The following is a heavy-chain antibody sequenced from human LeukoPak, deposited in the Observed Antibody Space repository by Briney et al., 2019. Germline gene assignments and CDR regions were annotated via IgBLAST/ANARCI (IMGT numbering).Heavy chain of an antibody. J-gene: IGHJ4*02. V-gene: IGHV4-39*01. CDR3: ARHLAYDSSGYYSETFPFDY. CDR2: IYYSGST. CDR1: GGSISSSSYY. Sequence: SETLSLTCAVSGGSISSSSYYWGWIRQPPGKGLEWIGSIYYSGSTYYNPSLKSRVTISVDTSKNQFSLKLSSVTAADTAVYYCARHLAYDSSGYYSETFPFDYWGKGTLVTVSS. D-gene: IGHD3-22*01.